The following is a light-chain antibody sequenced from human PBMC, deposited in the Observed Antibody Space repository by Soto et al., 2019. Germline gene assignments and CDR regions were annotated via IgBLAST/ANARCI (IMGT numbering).Light chain of an antibody. V-gene: IGLV1-44*01. Sequence: QSVLTQPPSASGTPGQRVTVSCSGSSSNIGSNTVNWSQQFPGTAPKLLIYSSNQRPSGVTDRFSGSKSGTSDSLAISGLQSEDEADYYCAAWDDSLSGPVFGGGTKLTVL. CDR3: AAWDDSLSGPV. CDR1: SSNIGSNT. CDR2: SSN. J-gene: IGLJ2*01.